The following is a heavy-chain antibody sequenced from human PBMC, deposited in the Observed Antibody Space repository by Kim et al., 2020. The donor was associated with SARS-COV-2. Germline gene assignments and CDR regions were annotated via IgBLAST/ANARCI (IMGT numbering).Heavy chain of an antibody. J-gene: IGHJ5*02. V-gene: IGHV1-8*01. CDR2: MNPNSGNT. CDR3: ARGPLPYYDILTGYYKEWWFDP. Sequence: ASVKVSCKASGYTFTSYDINWVRQATGQGLEWMGWMNPNSGNTGYAQKFQGRVTMTRNTSISTAYMELSSLRSEDTAVYYCARGPLPYYDILTGYYKEWWFDPWGQGTLVTVYS. D-gene: IGHD3-9*01. CDR1: GYTFTSYD.